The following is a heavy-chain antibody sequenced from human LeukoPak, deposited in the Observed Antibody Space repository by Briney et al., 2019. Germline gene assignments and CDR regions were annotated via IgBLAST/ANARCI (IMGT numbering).Heavy chain of an antibody. CDR3: ARHSPVSTGSIDY. J-gene: IGHJ4*02. Sequence: SETLSLTCTVSGGSISSSSKFWGWIRQPPGKGLEWIGSLRPRTTTYYNPSLKSRVTISVDTSKNQFSLKLSSVTAADTAVYYCARHSPVSTGSIDYWGQGTLVTVSS. D-gene: IGHD1-1*01. CDR1: GGSISSSSKF. CDR2: LRPRTTT. V-gene: IGHV4-39*01.